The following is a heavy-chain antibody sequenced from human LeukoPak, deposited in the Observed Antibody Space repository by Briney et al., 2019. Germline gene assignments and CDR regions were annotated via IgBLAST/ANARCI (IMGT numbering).Heavy chain of an antibody. CDR2: IHDSGST. D-gene: IGHD6-19*01. CDR1: GGSISSYH. J-gene: IGHJ4*02. Sequence: PSETLSLTCTVSGGSISSYHWSWIRQPPGKGLEWIGYIHDSGSTNYNPSLKSRVTISVDTSKKQFSLKLTSVTTADTAVYYCARVSGVGRYYYFDHWGQGTLVTVSS. V-gene: IGHV4-59*01. CDR3: ARVSGVGRYYYFDH.